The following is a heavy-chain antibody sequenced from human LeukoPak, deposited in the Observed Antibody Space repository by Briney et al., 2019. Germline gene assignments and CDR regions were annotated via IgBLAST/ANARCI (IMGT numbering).Heavy chain of an antibody. V-gene: IGHV4-59*02. CDR1: AGSVSSYY. CDR3: ARELDTAILGVRACDI. Sequence: SETLSLTCTVSAGSVSSYYWSWIRQPPGKGREWIGYIYYSGTNNYNPSLKRRATISVDTSKNQFSLKVSSVSAADTAVYYCARELDTAILGVRACDIWGQGTMVIVSS. J-gene: IGHJ3*02. CDR2: IYYSGTN. D-gene: IGHD5-18*01.